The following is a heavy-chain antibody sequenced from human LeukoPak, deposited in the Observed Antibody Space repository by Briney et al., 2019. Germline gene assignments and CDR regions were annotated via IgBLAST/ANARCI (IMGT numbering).Heavy chain of an antibody. J-gene: IGHJ4*02. CDR3: ATTPLLLWFGELTN. Sequence: ASVKVSCKASGYTFTSYGISWVQQAPGQGLEWMGWISAYNGNTNYAQKLQGRVTMTTDTSTSTAYMELRSLRSDDTAVYYCATTPLLLWFGELTNWGQGTLVTVSS. V-gene: IGHV1-18*01. CDR1: GYTFTSYG. CDR2: ISAYNGNT. D-gene: IGHD3-10*01.